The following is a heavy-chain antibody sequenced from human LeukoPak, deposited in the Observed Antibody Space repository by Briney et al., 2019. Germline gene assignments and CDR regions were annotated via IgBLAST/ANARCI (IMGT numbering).Heavy chain of an antibody. CDR1: GGSISSCY. Sequence: SETLSLTCTVSGGSISSCYWSWIRQPPAKGLEWIGYIYYSGSTNYNPSLKSRVTISVDTSKNQFSLKLSSVTAADTAVYFCARDVGGIAAAAHFDYWGQGTLVTVSS. J-gene: IGHJ4*02. V-gene: IGHV4-59*01. D-gene: IGHD6-13*01. CDR2: IYYSGST. CDR3: ARDVGGIAAAAHFDY.